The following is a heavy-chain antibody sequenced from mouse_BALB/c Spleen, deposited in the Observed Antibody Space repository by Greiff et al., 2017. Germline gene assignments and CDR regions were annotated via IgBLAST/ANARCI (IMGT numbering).Heavy chain of an antibody. J-gene: IGHJ2*01. V-gene: IGHV14-1*02. D-gene: IGHD2-1*01. CDR2: IDPENGNT. Sequence: VQLQQSGAELVRPGALVKLSCKASGFKIKDYYMHWVKQRPEQGLEWIGWIDPENGNTIYDPKFQGEASITADTSSNTAYLQLSSLTSEDTAVYYCARGGGNYYFDYWGQGTTLTVSS. CDR3: ARGGGNYYFDY. CDR1: GFKIKDYY.